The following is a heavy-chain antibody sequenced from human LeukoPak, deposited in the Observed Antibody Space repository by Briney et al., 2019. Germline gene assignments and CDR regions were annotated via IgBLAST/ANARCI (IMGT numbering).Heavy chain of an antibody. CDR2: IYHSGSA. CDR1: TYSISDGYY. Sequence: PSETLSLTCVVSTYSISDGYYWGWIRQPPGKGLEWIGSIYHSGSADYNPSLTSRVTISVDTSKNQFSLRLTSVTAADTAVYYCARNWATDCHFDYWGQGTLVTVSS. V-gene: IGHV4-38-2*01. D-gene: IGHD2-21*01. J-gene: IGHJ4*02. CDR3: ARNWATDCHFDY.